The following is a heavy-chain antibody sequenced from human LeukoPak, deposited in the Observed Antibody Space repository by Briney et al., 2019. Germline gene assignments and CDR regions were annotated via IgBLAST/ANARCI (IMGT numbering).Heavy chain of an antibody. V-gene: IGHV4-59*01. CDR1: GGSISSYY. CDR2: IYYSGST. CDR3: ARRVAGESRAFDI. Sequence: PSETLSLTCTVSGGSISSYYWSWLRQPPGKGLEWIGYIYYSGSTNYNPFLKSRVTISLDTSKNQFSLKLSSLTAADTAVYYCARRVAGESRAFDIWGQGTMVTVSS. D-gene: IGHD3-10*01. J-gene: IGHJ3*02.